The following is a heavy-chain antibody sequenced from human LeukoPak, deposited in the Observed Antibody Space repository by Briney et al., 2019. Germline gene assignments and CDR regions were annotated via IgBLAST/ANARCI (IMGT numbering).Heavy chain of an antibody. CDR1: GFTFSNYA. CDR3: ARWLGTGYYTFDY. V-gene: IGHV3-30*01. Sequence: GSLRLSCAASGFTFSNYAMHWVRQAPDKGPEWVAVISSDGSTKYYAESVKGRFTISRDNSKNTLYLQMNSLRTEDTAVYYCARWLGTGYYTFDYWGQGTLVTVSS. D-gene: IGHD3/OR15-3a*01. CDR2: ISSDGSTK. J-gene: IGHJ4*02.